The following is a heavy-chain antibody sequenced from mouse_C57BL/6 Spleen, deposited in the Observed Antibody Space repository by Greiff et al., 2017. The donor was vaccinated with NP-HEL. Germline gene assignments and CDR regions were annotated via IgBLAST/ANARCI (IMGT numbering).Heavy chain of an antibody. V-gene: IGHV1-69*01. J-gene: IGHJ4*01. Sequence: VKLMESGAELVMPGASVKLSCKASGYTFTSYWMHWVKQRPGQGLEWIGEIDPSDSYTNYNQKFKGKSTLTVDKSSSTAYMQLSSLTSEDSAVYYCARYGSSSDAMDYWGQGTSVTVSS. CDR3: ARYGSSSDAMDY. CDR1: GYTFTSYW. CDR2: IDPSDSYT. D-gene: IGHD1-1*01.